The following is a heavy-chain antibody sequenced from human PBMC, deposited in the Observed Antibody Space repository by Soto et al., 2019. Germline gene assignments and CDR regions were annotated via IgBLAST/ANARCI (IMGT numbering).Heavy chain of an antibody. Sequence: GGALRLSCAASGFTFDDYAIHGVRRAPGKGLEWVSGISWNSARIGYADSVKGRFTISRDNAKNSLSLQMNSLIPEDTALYYCTKDTAYTFDYANYFDFWGQGTLVTVS. D-gene: IGHD5-18*01. J-gene: IGHJ4*02. V-gene: IGHV3-9*01. CDR2: ISWNSARI. CDR1: GFTFDDYA. CDR3: TKDTAYTFDYANYFDF.